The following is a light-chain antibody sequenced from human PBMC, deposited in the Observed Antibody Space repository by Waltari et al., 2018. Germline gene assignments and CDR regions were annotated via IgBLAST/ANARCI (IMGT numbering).Light chain of an antibody. Sequence: EVVLTQSPGTLSLSPGERATLSCRASQSISRYLAWYQQNPGQAPRLLIYGASSRATGTPDRFSGSGSGTDFSLTISRLEPDDFAVYYCQNHERLPATFGQGTKVEIK. CDR1: QSISRY. CDR3: QNHERLPAT. V-gene: IGKV3-20*01. CDR2: GAS. J-gene: IGKJ1*01.